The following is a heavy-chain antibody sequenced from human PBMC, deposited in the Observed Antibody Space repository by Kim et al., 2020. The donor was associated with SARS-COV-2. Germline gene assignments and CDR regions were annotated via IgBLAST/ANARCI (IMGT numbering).Heavy chain of an antibody. CDR1: GGTFSSYA. CDR2: IIPIFGTA. J-gene: IGHJ4*02. CDR3: ARSIAARSGLWEIRFDY. V-gene: IGHV1-69*13. D-gene: IGHD6-6*01. Sequence: SVKVSCKASGGTFSSYAISWVRQAPGQGLEWMGGIIPIFGTANYAQKFQGRVTITADESTSTAYMELSSLRSEDTAVYYCARSIAARSGLWEIRFDYWGQGTLVTVSS.